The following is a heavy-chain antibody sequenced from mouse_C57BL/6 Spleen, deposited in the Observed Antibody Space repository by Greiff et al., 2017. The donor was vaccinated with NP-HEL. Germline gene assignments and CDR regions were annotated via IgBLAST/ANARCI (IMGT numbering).Heavy chain of an antibody. D-gene: IGHD1-1*01. CDR2: IDPETGGT. J-gene: IGHJ4*01. CDR1: GYTFTDYE. V-gene: IGHV1-15*01. Sequence: QVQLKESGAELVRPGASVTLSCKASGYTFTDYEMHWVKQTPVHGLEWIGAIDPETGGTAYNQKFKGKAILTADKSSSTAYMELRSLTSEDSAVYYCTRVITTGAMDYWGQGTSVTVSS. CDR3: TRVITTGAMDY.